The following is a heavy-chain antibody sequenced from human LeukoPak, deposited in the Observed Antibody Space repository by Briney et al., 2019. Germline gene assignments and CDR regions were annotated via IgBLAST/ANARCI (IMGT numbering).Heavy chain of an antibody. D-gene: IGHD2-15*01. CDR3: AQQLGYCSGGTCYFTY. J-gene: IGHJ1*01. CDR1: GFTFSSYA. Sequence: PGGSLRLSCAASGFTFSSYAMSWVRQAPGKGLEWVAAISNSGGDTFYSDSGKGRFTIARDNSKNTLYLQMNSLRVDDTAVYNCAQQLGYCSGGTCYFTYWGQGTLVTVSS. V-gene: IGHV3-23*01. CDR2: ISNSGGDT.